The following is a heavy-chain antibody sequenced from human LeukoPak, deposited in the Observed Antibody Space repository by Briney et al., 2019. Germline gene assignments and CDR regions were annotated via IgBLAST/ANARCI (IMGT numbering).Heavy chain of an antibody. CDR3: GRKRIYYDSSGKEPVYFDS. Sequence: GGSLRLSCAASGFTFSDYYMSWIRQAPGKGLEWVSYISSSGSTIYYADSVKGRFTISRDNAKNSLYLQMNSLRAEDTAVYYWGRKRIYYDSSGKEPVYFDSGAREPLVPVSS. J-gene: IGHJ4*02. CDR1: GFTFSDYY. V-gene: IGHV3-11*04. CDR2: ISSSGSTI. D-gene: IGHD3-22*01.